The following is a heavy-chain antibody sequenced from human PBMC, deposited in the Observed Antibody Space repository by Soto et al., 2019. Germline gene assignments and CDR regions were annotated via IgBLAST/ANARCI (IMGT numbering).Heavy chain of an antibody. V-gene: IGHV3-66*01. CDR1: GFTVTDIY. J-gene: IGHJ3*02. CDR2: IYKDFT. D-gene: IGHD2-15*01. CDR3: AREPRYCSGGSCSIMGVAFDI. Sequence: EVQLVESGGGLVQPGGSLRLSCVASGFTVTDIYMNWVRQAPGKGLEWVSVIYKDFTDYADFVRGRFSVSTDTSKNALYLQLDNLSAEDTAVYYCAREPRYCSGGSCSIMGVAFDIWGQGAMVTVSS.